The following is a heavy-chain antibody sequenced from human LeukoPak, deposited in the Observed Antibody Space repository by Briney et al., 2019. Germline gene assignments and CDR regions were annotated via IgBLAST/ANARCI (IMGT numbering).Heavy chain of an antibody. CDR2: IYPGDSDT. CDR3: ARHGGVIVATADPYFDY. J-gene: IGHJ4*02. D-gene: IGHD5-12*01. CDR1: GYSVTSYW. V-gene: IGHV5-51*01. Sequence: GESLKVSCKGSGYSVTSYWIGWVRQMPGEGLECMGIIYPGDSDTRYSPSCQGQVTISADKSISTAYLQWSSLKASDTAMYYCARHGGVIVATADPYFDYWGQGTLVTVSS.